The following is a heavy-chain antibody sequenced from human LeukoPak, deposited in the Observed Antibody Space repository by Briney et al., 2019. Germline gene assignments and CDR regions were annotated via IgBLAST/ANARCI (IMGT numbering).Heavy chain of an antibody. D-gene: IGHD6-13*01. CDR1: GGSISSGDYY. V-gene: IGHV4-30-4*01. CDR3: ARGPLLYSSSWMYNWFDP. CDR2: IYYSGST. J-gene: IGHJ5*02. Sequence: PSQTLSLTCTVSGGSISSGDYYWSWIRQPPGKGLEWIGYIYYSGSTYYNPSLKSRVTISVDTSKNQFSLKLSSVTAADTAVYYCARGPLLYSSSWMYNWFDPWGQGTLVTVSS.